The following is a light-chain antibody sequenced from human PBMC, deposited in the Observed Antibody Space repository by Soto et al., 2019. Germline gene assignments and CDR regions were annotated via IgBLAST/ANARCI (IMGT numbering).Light chain of an antibody. CDR3: QQRSNWPPWT. V-gene: IGKV3-11*01. J-gene: IGKJ1*01. CDR1: QSVSSS. CDR2: DAS. Sequence: EIVLTQSPATLSLSPGARATLSCRASQSVSSSLAWYHQKPGQAPRLLLYDASNRATGIPARFSGSGSGTDFTLTISSLEPEDFAVYYCQQRSNWPPWTFGQGTKVEIK.